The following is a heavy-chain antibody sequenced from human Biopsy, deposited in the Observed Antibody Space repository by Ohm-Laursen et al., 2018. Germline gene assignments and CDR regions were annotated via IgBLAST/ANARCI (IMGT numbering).Heavy chain of an antibody. CDR2: IFYSANT. V-gene: IGHV4-31*03. D-gene: IGHD5-12*01. CDR3: ARLGSGDYFPTFFDF. J-gene: IGHJ4*02. Sequence: TLSLTCTVSGVSINGGRYYWNWIRHHPGKVLEWIGNIFYSANTYYNPSLKSRVTISVDTSKNQFSLKLSSVTAADTAVYYCARLGSGDYFPTFFDFWGQGALVTVSS. CDR1: GVSINGGRYY.